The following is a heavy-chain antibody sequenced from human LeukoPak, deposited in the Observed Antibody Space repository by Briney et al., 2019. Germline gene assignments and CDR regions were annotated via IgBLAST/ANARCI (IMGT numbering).Heavy chain of an antibody. V-gene: IGHV3-23*01. J-gene: IGHJ4*02. Sequence: GGSLRLSCAASGFTFSSYTMSWVRQAPGKGLEWVSAISGSGGSTYYADSVKGRFTISRDNSKNTLYLQMNSLRAEDTAVYYCAKSPRPTVAGRGYFDYWGQGTLVTVSS. CDR1: GFTFSSYT. D-gene: IGHD6-19*01. CDR3: AKSPRPTVAGRGYFDY. CDR2: ISGSGGST.